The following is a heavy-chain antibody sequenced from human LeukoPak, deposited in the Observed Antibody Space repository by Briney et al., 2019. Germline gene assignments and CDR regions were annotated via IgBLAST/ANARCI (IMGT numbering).Heavy chain of an antibody. Sequence: ASVKVSCKASGYAFTGYYMHWVRQAPGQGLEWMGWINPNSGGTNYAQKFQGRVTMTRDTSISTAYMELSRLRSDDTAVYYCARGPRIVVVPAAMWVFDYWGQGTLVTVSS. CDR2: INPNSGGT. V-gene: IGHV1-2*02. CDR1: GYAFTGYY. J-gene: IGHJ4*02. D-gene: IGHD2-2*01. CDR3: ARGPRIVVVPAAMWVFDY.